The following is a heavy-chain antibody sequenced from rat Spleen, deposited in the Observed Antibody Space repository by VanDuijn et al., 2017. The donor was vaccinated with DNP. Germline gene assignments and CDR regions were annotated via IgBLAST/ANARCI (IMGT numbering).Heavy chain of an antibody. CDR1: GFIFSKYG. CDR3: ARGSGTYYWYFDF. Sequence: EVQLVESGGGLVQDGRSLKLSCEASGFIFSKYGMAWVRQAPTKGLEWVASISTSGEYTHYGDSVKGRFTISRDNAKSTLYLQMDSLRSEDTATYYCARGSGTYYWYFDFWGPGTMVTVSS. J-gene: IGHJ1*01. V-gene: IGHV5S13*01. D-gene: IGHD5-1*01. CDR2: ISTSGEYT.